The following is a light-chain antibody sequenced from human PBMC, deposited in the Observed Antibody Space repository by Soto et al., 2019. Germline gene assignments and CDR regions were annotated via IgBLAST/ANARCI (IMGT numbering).Light chain of an antibody. Sequence: DLQMLQSPSSLSASVGDRVTITCRASQSISSYLNWYQQKPGKAPKLLIYAASSLQSGVPSRFSGSGSGTDFPLTISSLQPEDCATYYCQQSYSTMWTFGQGTKVEIK. V-gene: IGKV1-39*01. CDR1: QSISSY. CDR3: QQSYSTMWT. CDR2: AAS. J-gene: IGKJ1*01.